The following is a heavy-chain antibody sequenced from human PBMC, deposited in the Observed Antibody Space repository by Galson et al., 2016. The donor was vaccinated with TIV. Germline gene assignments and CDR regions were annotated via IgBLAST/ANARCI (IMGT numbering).Heavy chain of an antibody. J-gene: IGHJ6*02. CDR2: ISASGGST. V-gene: IGHV3-23*01. CDR3: TKVPSSGFSYYYGLDV. CDR1: GFTFSSYA. Sequence: SLRLSCAASGFTFSSYAMSWVRQAPGKGLEWVSAISASGGSTYYADSVKGRFTISRDNSKKTVYMQMNSLRAEDTAVCYCTKVPSSGFSYYYGLDVWGQGTTVTVSS. D-gene: IGHD3-22*01.